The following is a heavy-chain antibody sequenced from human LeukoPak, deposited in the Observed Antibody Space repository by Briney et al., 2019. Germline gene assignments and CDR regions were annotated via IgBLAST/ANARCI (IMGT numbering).Heavy chain of an antibody. CDR3: ARAATMVRGVGHPSYYYYYMDV. J-gene: IGHJ6*03. V-gene: IGHV1-46*01. D-gene: IGHD3-10*01. Sequence: ASVKVSCKASGYTFSNYYIHWVRQAPGQGLEWMGIIGGSTNYAQKFQGRVTMTRDTSTSTAYMELRRLRSDDTAVYYCARAATMVRGVGHPSYYYYYMDVWGKGTTVTVSS. CDR2: IGGST. CDR1: GYTFSNYY.